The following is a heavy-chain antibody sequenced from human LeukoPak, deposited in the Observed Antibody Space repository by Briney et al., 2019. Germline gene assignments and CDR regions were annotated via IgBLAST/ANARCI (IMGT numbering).Heavy chain of an antibody. V-gene: IGHV4-4*07. Sequence: SETLSLTCTVSNGSISSYFWSCIRQPAGKGLEWIGRIHTSGTTNYNPSLKSRVTMSVDTSKNQFSLELSSVTAADTAVYFCAREETTRSQRAFDYWGQGTLVTASS. J-gene: IGHJ4*02. D-gene: IGHD2-15*01. CDR2: IHTSGTT. CDR1: NGSISSYF. CDR3: AREETTRSQRAFDY.